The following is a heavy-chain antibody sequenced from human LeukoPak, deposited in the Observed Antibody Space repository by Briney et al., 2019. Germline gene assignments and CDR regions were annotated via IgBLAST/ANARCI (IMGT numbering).Heavy chain of an antibody. CDR2: INPNIGAT. D-gene: IGHD1-26*01. CDR1: GYTFTGYY. J-gene: IGHJ4*02. CDR3: ARDGWELLLGFDS. V-gene: IGHV1-2*02. Sequence: GASVKVSCKASGYTFTGYYIQWVRQAPGQGLEWMGWINPNIGATKYAQKFQGRVTMTRDTSINTVYMELSRLRSDDTAVYYCARDGWELLLGFDSWGQGTLVTVSS.